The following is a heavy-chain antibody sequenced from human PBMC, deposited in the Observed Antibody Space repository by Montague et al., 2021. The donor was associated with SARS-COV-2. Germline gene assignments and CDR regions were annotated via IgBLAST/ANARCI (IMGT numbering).Heavy chain of an antibody. CDR3: ARQGGQAGNHWFDP. CDR2: IHHSGTT. CDR1: GGSVSGTSYY. D-gene: IGHD3-16*01. J-gene: IGHJ5*02. Sequence: SETLSLTCTVSGGSVSGTSYYWAWIRQPPGKGLDWIVNIHHSGTTFYNLSLKSRVTISVDTSKNEVSLKLNSVTAADTAVYYCARQGGQAGNHWFDPWGQGTLVTVSS. V-gene: IGHV4-39*01.